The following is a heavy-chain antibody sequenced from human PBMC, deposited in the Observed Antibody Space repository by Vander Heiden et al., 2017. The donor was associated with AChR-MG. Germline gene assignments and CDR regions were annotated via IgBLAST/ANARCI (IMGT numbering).Heavy chain of an antibody. CDR3: AREGMTTVGVVE. V-gene: IGHV4-30-2*01. CDR2: IYHSGST. D-gene: IGHD4-17*01. J-gene: IGHJ4*02. Sequence: QLQLQESGSGLVKPSQTLSLTCAVSGGSISSGGYSWSWIRQPPGKGLEWIGYIYHSGSTYYNPSLKSRVTISVDRSKNQFSLKLRSVTAADTAVYYCAREGMTTVGVVEWGQGTLVTVSS. CDR1: GGSISSGGYS.